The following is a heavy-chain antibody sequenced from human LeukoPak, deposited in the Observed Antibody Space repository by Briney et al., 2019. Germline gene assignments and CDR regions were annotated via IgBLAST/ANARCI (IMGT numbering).Heavy chain of an antibody. D-gene: IGHD6-19*01. V-gene: IGHV1-46*01. CDR1: GYTFTSYY. CDR2: INPSGGST. J-gene: IGHJ4*02. CDR3: ATIAVAGGFDY. Sequence: ASVKVSCKASGYTFTSYYMHWVRQAPGQGLEWMGIINPSGGSTSYAQKFQGRVTMTEDTSTDTAYMELSSLRSEDTAVYYCATIAVAGGFDYWGQGTLVTVSS.